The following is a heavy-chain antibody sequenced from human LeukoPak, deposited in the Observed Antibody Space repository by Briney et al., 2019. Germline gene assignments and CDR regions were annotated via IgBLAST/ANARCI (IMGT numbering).Heavy chain of an antibody. CDR2: ISASGGST. Sequence: GGSLRLSCAASGFTFSSYAMNWVRQAPGKGLEWVSAISASGGSTYYADSVKGRFTISRDNSKNTLYLQMNSLRAEDTAEYYCAKEHYGDYVLPSMDVWGQGTTVTVSS. J-gene: IGHJ6*02. CDR3: AKEHYGDYVLPSMDV. V-gene: IGHV3-23*01. CDR1: GFTFSSYA. D-gene: IGHD4-17*01.